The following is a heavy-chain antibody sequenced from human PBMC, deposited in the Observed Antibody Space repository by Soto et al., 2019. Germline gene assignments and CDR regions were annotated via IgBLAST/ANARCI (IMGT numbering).Heavy chain of an antibody. CDR1: GFTFSSYG. Sequence: QVQLVESGGGVVQPGRSLRLSCAASGFTFSSYGMHWVRQAPGKGLEWVAVISYDGSNKYYADSVKGRFTISRDNSKNTLYLQMNSLRAEDTAVYYCAKVGIAARPEYYYGMDVW. CDR2: ISYDGSNK. CDR3: AKVGIAARPEYYYGMDV. J-gene: IGHJ6*01. V-gene: IGHV3-30*18. D-gene: IGHD6-6*01.